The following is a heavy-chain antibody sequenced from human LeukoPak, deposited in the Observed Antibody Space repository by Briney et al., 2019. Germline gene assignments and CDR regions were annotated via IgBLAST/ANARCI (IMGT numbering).Heavy chain of an antibody. CDR2: MNPNSGNT. V-gene: IGHV1-8*02. D-gene: IGHD3-10*01. J-gene: IGHJ4*02. Sequence: ASVKVSCKASGFTFTDYYMHWVRQAPGQGLEWMGWMNPNSGNTGYAQKFQGRVTMTRNTSISTAYMELSSLRSEDTAVYYCARGYGSGSYYFDYWGQGTLVTVSS. CDR1: GFTFTDYY. CDR3: ARGYGSGSYYFDY.